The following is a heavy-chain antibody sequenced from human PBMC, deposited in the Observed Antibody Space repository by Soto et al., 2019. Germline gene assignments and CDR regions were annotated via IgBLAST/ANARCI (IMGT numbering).Heavy chain of an antibody. D-gene: IGHD6-19*01. CDR3: ARIQRSGYSSLSGAFDI. J-gene: IGHJ3*02. CDR1: GGSISRYY. Sequence: WGTLALTGTVSGGSISRYYWSWVRQPPGKGLEWIGYLYYSGSTTYNPSLKSRVTISVDTSKNQSSLKLSSVTAADTAVYYFARIQRSGYSSLSGAFDIGGQGTMVT. CDR2: LYYSGST. V-gene: IGHV4-59*01.